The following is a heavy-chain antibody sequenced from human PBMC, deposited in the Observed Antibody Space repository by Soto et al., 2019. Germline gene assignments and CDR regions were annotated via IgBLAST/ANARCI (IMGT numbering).Heavy chain of an antibody. D-gene: IGHD6-13*01. CDR3: AKTQQQLVPGYKDWFDT. CDR2: IYYSGST. Sequence: PSALMSHTCPVSGGSIGNSSYYWGWIRQPPGKGLEWIGSIYYSGSTYYNPSLKSRVTISVDTSKNQFSLKLSSVTAADTAVYYCAKTQQQLVPGYKDWFDTWCPGTLVTV. V-gene: IGHV4-39*01. CDR1: GGSIGNSSYY. J-gene: IGHJ5*02.